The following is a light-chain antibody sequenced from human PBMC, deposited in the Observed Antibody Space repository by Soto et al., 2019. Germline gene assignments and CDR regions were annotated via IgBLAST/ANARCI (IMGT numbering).Light chain of an antibody. CDR3: QQRSNWPPH. CDR1: QSVSSN. J-gene: IGKJ4*01. Sequence: EIVLTQSPATLSLSPGERATLSCRASQSVSSNLAWYQHKPGRAPRLLIYDASNRATGIPARFSGSGSGTDFTLTITSLEPEDFAVYYCQQRSNWPPHFGGGTKVDI. V-gene: IGKV3-11*01. CDR2: DAS.